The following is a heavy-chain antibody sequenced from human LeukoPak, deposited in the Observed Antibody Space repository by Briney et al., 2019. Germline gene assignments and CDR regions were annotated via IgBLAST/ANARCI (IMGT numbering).Heavy chain of an antibody. CDR3: ARDSITVVRGVTYPSYFDY. CDR2: IYSGGST. Sequence: GGSLRLSCAASGFTVSSNYMSWVRQAPGKGLEWVSVIYSGGSTYYADSVKGRFTISRDTSKNTVSLQMNSLRVEDTAVYYCARDSITVVRGVTYPSYFDYWGQGTLVTVSS. CDR1: GFTVSSNY. J-gene: IGHJ4*02. V-gene: IGHV3-66*01. D-gene: IGHD3-10*01.